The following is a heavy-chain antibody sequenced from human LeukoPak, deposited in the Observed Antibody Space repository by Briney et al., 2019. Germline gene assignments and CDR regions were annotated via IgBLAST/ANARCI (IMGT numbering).Heavy chain of an antibody. J-gene: IGHJ3*02. D-gene: IGHD2-2*01. CDR1: GYTFTGYY. CDR3: AKQPVVPAAMEANDAFDI. V-gene: IGHV1-2*02. CDR2: INPNSVGT. Sequence: ASVKVSCKASGYTFTGYYMHWGRQAPGQGFEWMGWINPNSVGTNYPQKFQGRVTMTRDTSISTAYRELSRLRSDDTAVYYCAKQPVVPAAMEANDAFDIWGQGTMVTVSS.